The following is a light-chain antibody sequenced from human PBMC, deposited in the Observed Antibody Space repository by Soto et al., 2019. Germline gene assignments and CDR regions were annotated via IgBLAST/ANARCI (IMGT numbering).Light chain of an antibody. J-gene: IGLJ1*01. Sequence: QSALTHPASVSGSPGQSITISCTGTSSDVGSYNLVSWYQQHPGKAPKLMIYEGSKRPSGVSNRFSGSKSGNTAYLTISGLQAEDEADYYCCSYAGSSTYVFGPGTKLTVL. CDR1: SSDVGSYNL. V-gene: IGLV2-23*01. CDR2: EGS. CDR3: CSYAGSSTYV.